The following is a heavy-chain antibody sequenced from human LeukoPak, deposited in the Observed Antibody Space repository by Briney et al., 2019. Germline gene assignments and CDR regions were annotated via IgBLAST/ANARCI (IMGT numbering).Heavy chain of an antibody. Sequence: PGGSLRLPCAPSGFTFSSFGMNWARQAPGKGREGVAYSSSSSGTIYYADSVKGRFTISRDNAKNSLYLQMNSLRAGDTAVYYCARALRAYSYGTFDYWGQGTLVTVSS. D-gene: IGHD5-18*01. J-gene: IGHJ4*02. CDR3: ARALRAYSYGTFDY. CDR1: GFTFSSFG. CDR2: SSSSSGTI. V-gene: IGHV3-48*01.